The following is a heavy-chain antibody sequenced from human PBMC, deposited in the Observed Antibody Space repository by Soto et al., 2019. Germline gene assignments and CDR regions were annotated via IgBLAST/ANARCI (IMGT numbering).Heavy chain of an antibody. J-gene: IGHJ4*02. CDR3: AKDSLTSTTYYYGSGSYSTRPGMIDY. CDR2: LSYDGSNK. CDR1: GFTFSSYG. D-gene: IGHD3-10*01. V-gene: IGHV3-30*18. Sequence: QVQLVESGGGVVQPGRSLRLSCAASGFTFSSYGMHWVRQAPGKGLEWVAVLSYDGSNKYYADSVKGRFTISRDNSKNTLYLQMNSLRAEDTAVYYCAKDSLTSTTYYYGSGSYSTRPGMIDYWGQGTLVTVSS.